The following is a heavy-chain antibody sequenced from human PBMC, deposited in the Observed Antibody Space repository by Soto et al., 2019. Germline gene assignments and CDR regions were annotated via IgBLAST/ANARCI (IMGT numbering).Heavy chain of an antibody. CDR1: GFTFSTNA. D-gene: IGHD3-3*02. J-gene: IGHJ3*02. CDR2: ISATGGGT. V-gene: IGHV3-23*01. Sequence: GGSLRLSCAPSGFTFSTNAMSWVRQAPGKGLEWVSAISATGGGTYYADSVRGRFTISRDNSKNTLYLQMNSLRAEDTAVYYCAKESSVSRNDPFDIWGQGTMVTVSS. CDR3: AKESSVSRNDPFDI.